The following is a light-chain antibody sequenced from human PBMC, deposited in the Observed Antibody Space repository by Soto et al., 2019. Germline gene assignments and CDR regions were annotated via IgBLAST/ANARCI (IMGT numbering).Light chain of an antibody. Sequence: QSVLTQPPSVSGAPGQRVTISCTGSSSNIGAGYVVHWYQLLPGTAPKLLIYGNTNRPSGVPDRFSGSKSGTSASLAITGLQAEDEADYYCQSYDSGLSAVLFGGGTKLTVL. CDR2: GNT. V-gene: IGLV1-40*01. CDR1: SSNIGAGYV. CDR3: QSYDSGLSAVL. J-gene: IGLJ3*02.